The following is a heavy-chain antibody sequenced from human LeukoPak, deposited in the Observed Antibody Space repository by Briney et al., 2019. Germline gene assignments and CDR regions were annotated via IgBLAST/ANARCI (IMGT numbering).Heavy chain of an antibody. CDR2: ISGSGGST. J-gene: IGHJ3*02. V-gene: IGHV3-23*01. D-gene: IGHD3-3*01. Sequence: GGSLRLSCAASGFTFSSYAMSWVRQAPGKGLEWVSAISGSGGSTYYADSVKGRFTISRDNSKNTLYLQMNSLRAEDTAVFYCAKVTYDFWSGYYGAFDIWGQGTMVTVSS. CDR3: AKVTYDFWSGYYGAFDI. CDR1: GFTFSSYA.